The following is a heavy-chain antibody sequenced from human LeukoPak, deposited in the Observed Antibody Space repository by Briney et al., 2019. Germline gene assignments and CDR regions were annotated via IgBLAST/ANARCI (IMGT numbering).Heavy chain of an antibody. CDR1: GGSISSYY. V-gene: IGHV4-59*08. CDR2: IYYSGSN. D-gene: IGHD4-17*01. J-gene: IGHJ4*02. Sequence: SETLSLTCTVSGGSISSYYWSWIRQPPGKGLEWIGYIYYSGSNNYNPSLKSRVTISVDTSKNQFSLKLTSVTAADTAVYYCARQSGDYLHWGQGTLVTVSS. CDR3: ARQSGDYLH.